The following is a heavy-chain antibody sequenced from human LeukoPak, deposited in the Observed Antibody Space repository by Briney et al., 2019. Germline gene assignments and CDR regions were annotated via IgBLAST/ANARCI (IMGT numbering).Heavy chain of an antibody. Sequence: SETLSLTCSVSAYSISKGLVWGWIRQPPGKGLEWIEIIYHSGTTYYNPSLKSRVTMSVDTSKNQFSLRLSAVTAADTAVYYCTRLSHVAGAPKVSWFDPWGQGTLVTVSS. V-gene: IGHV4-38-2*01. J-gene: IGHJ5*02. D-gene: IGHD1-26*01. CDR3: TRLSHVAGAPKVSWFDP. CDR2: IYHSGTT. CDR1: AYSISKGLV.